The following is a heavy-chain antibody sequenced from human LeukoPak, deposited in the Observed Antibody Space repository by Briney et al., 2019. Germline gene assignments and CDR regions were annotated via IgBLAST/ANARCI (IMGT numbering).Heavy chain of an antibody. V-gene: IGHV3-13*01. CDR3: ARGVAHTGYYFDY. D-gene: IGHD5-12*01. CDR1: GFSFSSSD. CDR2: IGTIYDT. Sequence: GGSLRLSCEAFGFSFSSSDMHWVRQAAGKGLEWVSAIGTIYDTYYSDSVKGRFTISRDNAKNSLYLQMNSLRAGDTAVYYCARGVAHTGYYFDYWGQGALVIVST. J-gene: IGHJ4*02.